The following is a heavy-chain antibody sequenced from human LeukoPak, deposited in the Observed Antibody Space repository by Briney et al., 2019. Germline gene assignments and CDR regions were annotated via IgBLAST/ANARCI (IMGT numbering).Heavy chain of an antibody. CDR3: ARRGMVTSALYYFDY. V-gene: IGHV4-39*01. J-gene: IGHJ4*02. CDR1: GGSISSSSYY. CDR2: IYYSGST. D-gene: IGHD2-21*02. Sequence: SETLSLTCTVSGGSISSSSYYWGWIRQPPGKGLEWIGSIYYSGSTYYNPSLKSRVTISVDTSKNQFSLKLSSVTAADTAVYYCARRGMVTSALYYFDYWGQGTLVTVSS.